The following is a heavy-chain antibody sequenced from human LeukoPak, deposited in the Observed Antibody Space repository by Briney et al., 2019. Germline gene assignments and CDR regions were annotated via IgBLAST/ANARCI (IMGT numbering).Heavy chain of an antibody. CDR1: GYSFTSYW. J-gene: IGHJ3*02. Sequence: GESLKISCKGSGYSFTSYWIGWVRQMPGKGLEWMGIIYPGDSDTRYGPSFQGQVTISADKSISTAYLQWSSLKASDTAMYYCATTQEDGDYYDAFDIWGQGTMVTVSS. CDR2: IYPGDSDT. V-gene: IGHV5-51*01. D-gene: IGHD4-17*01. CDR3: ATTQEDGDYYDAFDI.